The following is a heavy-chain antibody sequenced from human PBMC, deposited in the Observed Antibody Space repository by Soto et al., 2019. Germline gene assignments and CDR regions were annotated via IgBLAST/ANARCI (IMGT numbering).Heavy chain of an antibody. D-gene: IGHD3-10*01. CDR2: IDGSGGTT. V-gene: IGHV3-23*01. CDR1: GFPFSRTD. Sequence: GGSLRLSCADSGFPFSRTDMTWFRQAPGKGLDWVSTIDGSGGTTYYADSVKGRFTISRDNSMNTVYLQMNSLRADDTALYYCAKNSGWFNTWGQGALVTVSS. CDR3: AKNSGWFNT. J-gene: IGHJ5*02.